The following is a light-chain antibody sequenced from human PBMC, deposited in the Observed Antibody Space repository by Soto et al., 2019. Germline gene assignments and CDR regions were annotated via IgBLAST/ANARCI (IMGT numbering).Light chain of an antibody. Sequence: QSALTQPASVSGSPGQSITISCTGTTSDVGRYNYVSWYQQHPGIAPKLIIYDVSNRPSGVSNRFSGSKSGNTASLTISGLQAEDEADYYCNSYTSSSTYVFGTGTKVTVL. J-gene: IGLJ1*01. CDR3: NSYTSSSTYV. CDR1: TSDVGRYNY. CDR2: DVS. V-gene: IGLV2-14*01.